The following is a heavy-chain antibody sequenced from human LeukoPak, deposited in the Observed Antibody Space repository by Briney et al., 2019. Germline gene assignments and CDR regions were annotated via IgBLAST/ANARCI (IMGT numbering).Heavy chain of an antibody. CDR2: IKGDGSEK. CDR3: ARVLRGYCCAFDI. Sequence: GGSLRLSCAASGFTFTSYWMSWVRQVPGKGLERVAIIKGDGSEKLYVDSVKGRFTISRDDAENSLSLQMNSLRVEDTAVYYCARVLRGYCCAFDIWGQGTMVTVSS. J-gene: IGHJ3*02. V-gene: IGHV3-7*01. CDR1: GFTFTSYW. D-gene: IGHD3-22*01.